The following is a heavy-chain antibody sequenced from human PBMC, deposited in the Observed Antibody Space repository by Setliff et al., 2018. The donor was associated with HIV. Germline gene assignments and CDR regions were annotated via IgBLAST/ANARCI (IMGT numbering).Heavy chain of an antibody. Sequence: ASVKVSCKASGYTFTGHYLHWVRQVPGQGLEWLGWVNPNSGDAIYAQNFQGRVTMTRDTSINAAYMELRGLRSDDTAVYYCARNFGLSPSGKYYYYYGMDVWGQGTTVTSP. CDR2: VNPNSGDA. D-gene: IGHD3-10*01. CDR3: ARNFGLSPSGKYYYYYGMDV. CDR1: GYTFTGHY. J-gene: IGHJ6*02. V-gene: IGHV1-2*02.